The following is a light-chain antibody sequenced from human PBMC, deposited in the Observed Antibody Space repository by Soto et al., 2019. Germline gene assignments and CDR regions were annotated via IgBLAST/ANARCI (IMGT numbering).Light chain of an antibody. CDR3: QQRSNWPVT. Sequence: EIVLTQSPGTLSLSPGERATLSCRASQSVSSYLAWYQQKPGQAPRLLIYDASTRATGISARFSGSGSGTDFTLTISSLEPEDFASYYCQQRSNWPVTFGQGTKV. CDR1: QSVSSY. V-gene: IGKV3-11*01. J-gene: IGKJ1*01. CDR2: DAS.